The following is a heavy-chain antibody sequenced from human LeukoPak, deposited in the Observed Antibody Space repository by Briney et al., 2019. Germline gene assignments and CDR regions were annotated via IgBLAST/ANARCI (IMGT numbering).Heavy chain of an antibody. CDR1: GFTFSSYT. CDR2: ISSSSSYI. J-gene: IGHJ4*02. Sequence: GGSLRLSCAASGFTFSSYTMNWVRQAPGKGLEWVSSISSSSSYIYYAGSVKGRFTISRDNAKNSLYLQMNSLRAEDTAVYYGAREIHLHYWGQGTLVTVSS. V-gene: IGHV3-21*01. CDR3: AREIHLHY.